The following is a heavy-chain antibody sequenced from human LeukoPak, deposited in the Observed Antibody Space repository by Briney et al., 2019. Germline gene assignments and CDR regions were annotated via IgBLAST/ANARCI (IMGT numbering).Heavy chain of an antibody. CDR1: GFTFSSYA. D-gene: IGHD6-19*01. Sequence: TGGSLRLSCAASGFTFSSYAMSWVRQAPGKGLEWVSAISGSGGSTYYADSVKGRFTISRDNSKNTLYLQMNSLRAEDTAVYYCAKVSENSIAVAGVPYYFDYWGQGTLVTVSS. CDR3: AKVSENSIAVAGVPYYFDY. CDR2: ISGSGGST. J-gene: IGHJ4*02. V-gene: IGHV3-23*01.